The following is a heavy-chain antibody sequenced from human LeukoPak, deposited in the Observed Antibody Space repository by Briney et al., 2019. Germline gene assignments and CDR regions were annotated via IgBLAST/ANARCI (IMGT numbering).Heavy chain of an antibody. CDR2: IYYSGST. Sequence: SETLSLTCTVSGGSISSSSYYWGWIRQPPGKGLEWIGSIYYSGSTYYNPSLKSRVTISVDTSKNQFSLKLSSVTAADTAVYYRARLDYDILTGYYTPYWYFDLWGRGTLVTVSS. V-gene: IGHV4-39*01. J-gene: IGHJ2*01. D-gene: IGHD3-9*01. CDR3: ARLDYDILTGYYTPYWYFDL. CDR1: GGSISSSSYY.